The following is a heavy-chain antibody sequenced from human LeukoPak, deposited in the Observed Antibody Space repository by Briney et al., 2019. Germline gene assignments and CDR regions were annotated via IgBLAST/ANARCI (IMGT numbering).Heavy chain of an antibody. CDR3: ARGLAKRYEDIVAVPAAIRDAFDI. CDR2: IIPIFGTA. D-gene: IGHD2-2*01. Sequence: SVKVSCKASGGTFSSYAISWVRQAPGQGLEWMGGIIPIFGTANYAQKFQGRVTITADESTSTAYMELSSLRSEDTAVYYCARGLAKRYEDIVAVPAAIRDAFDIWGQGTMVTVSS. V-gene: IGHV1-69*01. CDR1: GGTFSSYA. J-gene: IGHJ3*02.